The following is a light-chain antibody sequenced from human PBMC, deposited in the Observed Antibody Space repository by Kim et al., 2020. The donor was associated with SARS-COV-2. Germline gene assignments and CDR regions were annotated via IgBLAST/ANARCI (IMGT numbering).Light chain of an antibody. CDR2: EDN. V-gene: IGLV6-57*03. CDR1: GGSIAIND. CDR3: QSYDSSNQVV. J-gene: IGLJ2*01. Sequence: KTVANAHPRSGGSIAINDVQWYQQRPGSAPTTVIYEDNQGPSRVPERFSGSIDSSSNAASLTISGLKTEDEADYYCQSYDSSNQVVFGGGTQLTVL.